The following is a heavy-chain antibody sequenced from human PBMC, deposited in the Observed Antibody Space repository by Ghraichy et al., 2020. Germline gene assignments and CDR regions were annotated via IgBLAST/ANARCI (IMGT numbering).Heavy chain of an antibody. Sequence: SETLSLTCTVSGGSISSYYWSWIRQPPGKGLEWIGYIYYSGSTNYNPSLKSRVTISVDTSKNQFSLKLSSVTAADTAVYYCARSRRLSFSGSIGGTDYWGQGTLVTVSS. V-gene: IGHV4-59*08. CDR3: ARSRRLSFSGSIGGTDY. J-gene: IGHJ4*02. D-gene: IGHD6-19*01. CDR1: GGSISSYY. CDR2: IYYSGST.